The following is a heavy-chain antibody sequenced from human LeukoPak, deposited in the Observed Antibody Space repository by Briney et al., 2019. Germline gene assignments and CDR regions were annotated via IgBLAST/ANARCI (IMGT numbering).Heavy chain of an antibody. J-gene: IGHJ3*02. D-gene: IGHD4-11*01. CDR1: GGSISSGSYY. CDR2: IYTSGST. Sequence: SETLSLTCTVSGGSISSGSYYWSWIRQPAGKGLEWIGRIYTSGSTNYNPSLKSRVTISVDTSKNQFSLKLSSVTAADTAVYYCARDPSQFNPDAFDIWGQGTMVTVSS. CDR3: ARDPSQFNPDAFDI. V-gene: IGHV4-61*02.